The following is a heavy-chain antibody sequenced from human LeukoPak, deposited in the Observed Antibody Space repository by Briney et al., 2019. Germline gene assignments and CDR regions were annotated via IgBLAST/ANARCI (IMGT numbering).Heavy chain of an antibody. D-gene: IGHD3-16*02. CDR1: GYTFTNYH. CDR2: FEPEDGET. CDR3: ATSSLDDYIWGTYRHPLEF. V-gene: IGHV1-24*01. J-gene: IGHJ4*02. Sequence: ASVKVSCKASGYTFTNYHINWVRQAPGKGLEWMGGFEPEDGETVYAQKFQGRVIMTEDTSTDTGYMELSSLRSEDTAVYYCATSSLDDYIWGTYRHPLEFWGQGTLVTVSS.